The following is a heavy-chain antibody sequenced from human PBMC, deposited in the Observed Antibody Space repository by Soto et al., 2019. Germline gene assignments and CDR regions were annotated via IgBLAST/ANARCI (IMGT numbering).Heavy chain of an antibody. CDR2: IYYSGST. D-gene: IGHD3-10*01. CDR3: ARGGYGSGSYYNRCWFDP. Sequence: PSETLSLTCTVSGGSISSYYWSWIRQPSGKGLEWIGYIYYSGSTNYNPSLKSRVTISVDTSKNQFSLKLSSVTAADTAVYYCARGGYGSGSYYNRCWFDPWGQGTLVTVSS. V-gene: IGHV4-59*12. CDR1: GGSISSYY. J-gene: IGHJ5*02.